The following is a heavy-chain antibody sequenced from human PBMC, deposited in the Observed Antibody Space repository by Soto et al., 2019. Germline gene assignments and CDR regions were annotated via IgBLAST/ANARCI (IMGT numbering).Heavy chain of an antibody. D-gene: IGHD2-8*02. CDR2: IDHSGST. Sequence: SETLSLPCTVCGGSICSGGYYWSCIRQTPGTGLEWILEIDHSGSTNYSPSLKSRVTISVDTSKNQCSLKLTSVTAADTAVYYCARDKITGLFDYWGQGTLVTVSS. CDR3: ARDKITGLFDY. CDR1: GGSICSGGYY. V-gene: IGHV4-39*07. J-gene: IGHJ4*02.